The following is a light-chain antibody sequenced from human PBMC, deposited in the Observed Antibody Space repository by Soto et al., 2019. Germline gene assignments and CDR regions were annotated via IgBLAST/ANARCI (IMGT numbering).Light chain of an antibody. J-gene: IGKJ5*01. V-gene: IGKV3-20*01. CDR1: QSVSSN. CDR3: QQYGSSPIT. Sequence: EIVMTQSPGTLSVSPGERATLSCRASQSVSSNLAWYQQKPGRAPRLLMYDASNRATGIPARFSGSGSGTDFTLTISSLEPEDVGMYYCQQYGSSPITFGQGTRLEIK. CDR2: DAS.